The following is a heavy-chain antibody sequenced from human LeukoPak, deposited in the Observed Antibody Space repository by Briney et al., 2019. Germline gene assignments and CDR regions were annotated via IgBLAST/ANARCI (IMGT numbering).Heavy chain of an antibody. J-gene: IGHJ4*02. CDR3: ARDRGYDFWSGYSFLDY. CDR1: GGSISSSSYY. V-gene: IGHV4-39*07. D-gene: IGHD3-3*01. Sequence: PSETLSLTCTVSGGSISSSSYYWGWIRQPPGKGLEWIGSIYYSGSTYYNPSLKSRVTISVDTSKNQFSLKLSSVTAADTAVYYCARDRGYDFWSGYSFLDYWAREPWSPSPQ. CDR2: IYYSGST.